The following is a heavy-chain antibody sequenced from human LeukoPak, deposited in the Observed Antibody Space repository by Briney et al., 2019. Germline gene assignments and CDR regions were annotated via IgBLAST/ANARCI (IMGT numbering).Heavy chain of an antibody. J-gene: IGHJ4*02. Sequence: GGSLRLSCAASGFTFSSYGMHWVRQAPGKGLEWVAFIRYDGSNKYYADSVKGRFTISRDNSKNTLYLQMNSLRAEDTAVYYCAKDFNVLRYFDWLSGSLDYWGQGTLVTVSS. CDR1: GFTFSSYG. CDR2: IRYDGSNK. V-gene: IGHV3-30*02. CDR3: AKDFNVLRYFDWLSGSLDY. D-gene: IGHD3-9*01.